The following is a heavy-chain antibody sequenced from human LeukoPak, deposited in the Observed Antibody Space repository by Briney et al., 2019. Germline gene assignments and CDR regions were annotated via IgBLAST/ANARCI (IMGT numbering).Heavy chain of an antibody. CDR2: IYHSGST. CDR1: GYSISSGYY. D-gene: IGHD3-10*01. Sequence: PSETLSLTCTVSGYSISSGYYWGWIRQPPGKGLEWIGSIYHSGSTYYNPSLKSRVTISVDTSKNQFSLKLSSVTAADTAVYYCARAMVRGVISLAPGYWGQGTLVTVSS. CDR3: ARAMVRGVISLAPGY. J-gene: IGHJ4*02. V-gene: IGHV4-38-2*02.